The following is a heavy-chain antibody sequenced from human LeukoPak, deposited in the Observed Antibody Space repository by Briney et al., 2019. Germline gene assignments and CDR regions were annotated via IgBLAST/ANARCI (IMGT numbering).Heavy chain of an antibody. CDR1: GFTFSDYY. V-gene: IGHV3-11*01. J-gene: IGHJ6*02. D-gene: IGHD3-10*01. CDR2: ISSSGSTI. CDR3: ARDLKWFGELVYYYGMDV. Sequence: GGSLRLSCAASGFTFSDYYMSWIRQAPGKGLERVSYISSSGSTIYYADSVKGRFTISRDNAKNSLYLQMNSLRAEDTAVYYCARDLKWFGELVYYYGMDVWGQGTTVTVSS.